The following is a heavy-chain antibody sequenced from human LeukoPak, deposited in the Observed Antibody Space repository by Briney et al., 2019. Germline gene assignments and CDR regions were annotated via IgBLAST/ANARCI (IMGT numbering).Heavy chain of an antibody. Sequence: RRSLRLSCAASGFTFSSYGMHWVRQAPGKGLEWVAVIWFDGSTKFYSDSVRGRFTFSRADSKNTLYLQMHSLSLQDTAVYFCTTDSGEDRRERYPDLWGRGALVSVSS. CDR2: IWFDGSTK. CDR3: TTDSGEDRRERYPDL. V-gene: IGHV3-33*01. J-gene: IGHJ2*01. CDR1: GFTFSSYG. D-gene: IGHD3-22*01.